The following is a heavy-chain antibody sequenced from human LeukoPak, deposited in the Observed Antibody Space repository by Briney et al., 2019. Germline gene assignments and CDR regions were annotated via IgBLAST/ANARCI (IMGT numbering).Heavy chain of an antibody. CDR1: GVTLSDHH. D-gene: IGHD3-22*01. CDR2: TRDKARGYTT. Sequence: GGSLRLSCAASGVTLSDHHMDWVRQAPGKGLEWVGRTRDKARGYTTEYAASVKGRFTISRDDSKHLVYLQMNSLRPEDTAVYFCARDGAEGDNSAFDMWGQGTVVTVSS. CDR3: ARDGAEGDNSAFDM. J-gene: IGHJ3*02. V-gene: IGHV3-72*01.